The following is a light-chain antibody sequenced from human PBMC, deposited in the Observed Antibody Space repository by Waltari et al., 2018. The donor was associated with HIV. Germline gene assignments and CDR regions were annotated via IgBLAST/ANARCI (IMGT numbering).Light chain of an antibody. CDR3: QVWDTSSDHPAF. V-gene: IGLV3-21*02. Sequence: SYVPTPPPSVSVAPGQTAKISCWGPSVEYTGVQWYQQKPGQAPRLVIYDYTDRPTGIPERFSGSSSGNTATLTVTMVEAGDEADYYCQVWDTSSDHPAFFGGGTKLTVV. CDR1: SVEYTG. J-gene: IGLJ2*01. CDR2: DYT.